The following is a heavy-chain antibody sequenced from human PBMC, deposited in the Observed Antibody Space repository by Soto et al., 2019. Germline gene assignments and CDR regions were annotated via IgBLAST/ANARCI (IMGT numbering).Heavy chain of an antibody. V-gene: IGHV3-23*01. J-gene: IGHJ6*02. Sequence: GGSLRLSCAASGFTFSSYAMSWVRQAPGKGLEWVSGISSSGGSTYYTDSVKGRFTISRDNSKNTLFLRMNRPRVEDTAVYYCMRPAPRGRHYFYFGMDVWGQGTTVTVSS. CDR1: GFTFSSYA. D-gene: IGHD3-10*01. CDR3: MRPAPRGRHYFYFGMDV. CDR2: ISSSGGST.